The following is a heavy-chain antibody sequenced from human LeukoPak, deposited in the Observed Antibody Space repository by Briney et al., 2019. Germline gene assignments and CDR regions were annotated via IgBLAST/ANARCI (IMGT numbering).Heavy chain of an antibody. Sequence: SSETLSLTCTVSGGSISSSSYYWGWIRQPPGKGLEWIGSIYYSGSTYYNPSLKSRVTISVDTSKNQFSLKLSSVTAADTAVYYCARGEYYYDSNAFDIWGQGTMVTVSS. D-gene: IGHD3-22*01. CDR2: IYYSGST. CDR3: ARGEYYYDSNAFDI. V-gene: IGHV4-39*07. CDR1: GGSISSSSYY. J-gene: IGHJ3*02.